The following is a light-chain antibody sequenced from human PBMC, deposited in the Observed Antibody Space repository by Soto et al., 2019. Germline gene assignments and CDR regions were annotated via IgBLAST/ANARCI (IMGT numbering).Light chain of an antibody. V-gene: IGLV2-14*03. CDR3: SSYTTSISYV. J-gene: IGLJ1*01. CDR2: DVS. CDR1: SSDVGGYNS. Sequence: QSALTQPASVSGSPGQSITISCTGTSSDVGGYNSVSWYQQYPGKAPKLMIHDVSNRPSGVSDRFSGSKSVNTASLTISGLQPEDEADYYCSSYTTSISYVFGSGTKVTVL.